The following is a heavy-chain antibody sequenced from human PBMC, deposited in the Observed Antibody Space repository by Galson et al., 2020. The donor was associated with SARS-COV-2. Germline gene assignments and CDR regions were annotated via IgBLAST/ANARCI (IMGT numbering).Heavy chain of an antibody. Sequence: KIGESQKISCAASGFTFSSYSMNWVRQAPGKGLEWVSSISSSSSYIYYADSVKGRFTISRDNAKNSLYLQMNSLRAEDTAVYYCARDRGITGTTSGDYWGQGTLVTVSS. CDR1: GFTFSSYS. V-gene: IGHV3-21*01. D-gene: IGHD1-7*01. J-gene: IGHJ4*02. CDR2: ISSSSSYI. CDR3: ARDRGITGTTSGDY.